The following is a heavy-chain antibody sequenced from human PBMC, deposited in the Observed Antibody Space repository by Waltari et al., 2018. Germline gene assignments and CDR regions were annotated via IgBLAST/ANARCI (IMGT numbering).Heavy chain of an antibody. Sequence: QVQLVQSGADVKKPGASVKVSCKTSGYTFTDYYIHWGRQSTGQGLEWVGWINPVRGDTNSAEKFQGRVTMTRDTSISTAYMEVTSLRSDDTAVYSCARRRGTGWFDPWGQGTLVTISS. CDR3: ARRRGTGWFDP. CDR1: GYTFTDYY. J-gene: IGHJ5*02. V-gene: IGHV1-2*02. D-gene: IGHD1-1*01. CDR2: INPVRGDT.